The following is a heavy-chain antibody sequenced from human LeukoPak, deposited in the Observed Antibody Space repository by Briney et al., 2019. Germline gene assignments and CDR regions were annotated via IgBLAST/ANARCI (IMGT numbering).Heavy chain of an antibody. D-gene: IGHD2-15*01. CDR1: GGSITSHS. V-gene: IGHV4-59*11. CDR2: IFYSGHT. Sequence: SETLSLTCTVPGGSITSHSWSWIRQPPGKGLEWIGYIFYSGHTNYNPSLRSRVTISLDTSKTHFSLRLSSVTAADTAVYYCARDTDRRSSPGSWFDPWGQGTLVTVSS. CDR3: ARDTDRRSSPGSWFDP. J-gene: IGHJ5*02.